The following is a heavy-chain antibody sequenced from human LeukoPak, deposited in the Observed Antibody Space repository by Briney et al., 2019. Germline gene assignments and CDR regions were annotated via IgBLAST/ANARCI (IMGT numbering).Heavy chain of an antibody. J-gene: IGHJ4*02. CDR3: ARRGYNGYDSPLGY. D-gene: IGHD5-12*01. Sequence: RGESLKISCKGSGYSFTSYWIAWVRQMPGKGLEWMGIIYPGDSDTRYSPSFQGQVTISADKSIAYLQWGSLKASDTAMYYCARRGYNGYDSPLGYWGQGTLVTVSS. CDR2: IYPGDSDT. V-gene: IGHV5-51*01. CDR1: GYSFTSYW.